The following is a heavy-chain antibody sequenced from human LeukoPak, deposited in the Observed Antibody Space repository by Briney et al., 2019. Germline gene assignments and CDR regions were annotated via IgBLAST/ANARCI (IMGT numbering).Heavy chain of an antibody. D-gene: IGHD1-26*01. J-gene: IGHJ5*02. Sequence: RGSLRLACAASGFTFSSSAMSWVRQAPGKGLEWVSSVRSNGGGTYHADSVRGRFTVSRDNSKNTLYLQMNSLRDEDTAIYYCARVTVGATSRLDTWGQGTLVTVSS. CDR1: GFTFSSSA. CDR2: VRSNGGGT. V-gene: IGHV3-23*01. CDR3: ARVTVGATSRLDT.